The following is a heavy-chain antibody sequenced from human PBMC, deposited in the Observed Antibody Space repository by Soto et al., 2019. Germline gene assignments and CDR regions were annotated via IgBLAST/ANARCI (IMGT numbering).Heavy chain of an antibody. CDR2: IKQDGSEK. D-gene: IGHD6-19*01. Sequence: GGSLRLSCAASGFTFSSYWMSWVRQAPGKGLEWVANIKQDGSEKYYVDSVKGRFTISRDNAKNSLYLQMNSLRAEDTAVYYCATVSYSSGWFEEQFDYWGQGTLVTVSS. V-gene: IGHV3-7*01. J-gene: IGHJ4*02. CDR3: ATVSYSSGWFEEQFDY. CDR1: GFTFSSYW.